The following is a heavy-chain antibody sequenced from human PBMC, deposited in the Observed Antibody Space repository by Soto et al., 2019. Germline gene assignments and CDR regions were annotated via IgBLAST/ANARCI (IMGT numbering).Heavy chain of an antibody. D-gene: IGHD3-22*01. CDR3: ARDLGTYYYDSRPGAFDI. V-gene: IGHV3-53*01. Sequence: VQLVESGGGLIQPGGSLRLSCAASGFTVSSNYMSWVRQAPGKGLEWVSVIYSGGSTYYADSVKGRFTISRDNSKNTLYLQMNSLRAEDTAVYYCARDLGTYYYDSRPGAFDIWGQGTMVTVSS. CDR1: GFTVSSNY. J-gene: IGHJ3*02. CDR2: IYSGGST.